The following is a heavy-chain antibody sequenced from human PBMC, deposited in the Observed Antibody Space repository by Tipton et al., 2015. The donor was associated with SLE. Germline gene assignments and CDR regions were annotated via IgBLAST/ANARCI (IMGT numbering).Heavy chain of an antibody. V-gene: IGHV4-59*12. J-gene: IGHJ5*02. CDR1: GGSISSYY. Sequence: TLSLTCTVSGGSISSYYWTWIRQPPGKGLECIGYIYYSGSTNYNPSLKSRVTISVDTSKNQFSLKLSSVTAADTAVYYCASTYRGSGSEGWFDPWGQGTLVTVSS. CDR2: IYYSGST. CDR3: ASTYRGSGSEGWFDP. D-gene: IGHD1-26*01.